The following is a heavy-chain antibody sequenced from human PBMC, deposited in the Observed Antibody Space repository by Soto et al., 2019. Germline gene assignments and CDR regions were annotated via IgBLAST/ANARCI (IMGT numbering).Heavy chain of an antibody. D-gene: IGHD2-15*01. CDR1: GFTFSSYA. CDR3: AKALGYCSGGSCYEGY. Sequence: EVQLLESGGGLVQPGGSLRLSCAASGFTFSSYAMSWVRQAPGKGLEWVSAISGSGGSTYYADSVKGRFTISRDNAKNTLYLQMNSLRAEDTGVYYCAKALGYCSGGSCYEGYWGQGTLVTVSS. CDR2: ISGSGGST. J-gene: IGHJ4*02. V-gene: IGHV3-23*01.